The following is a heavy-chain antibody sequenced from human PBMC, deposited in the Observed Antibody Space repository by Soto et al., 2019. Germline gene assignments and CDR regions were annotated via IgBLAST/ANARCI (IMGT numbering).Heavy chain of an antibody. J-gene: IGHJ4*02. D-gene: IGHD2-21*02. Sequence: GGSLRLSCAASGFTFSSYWMHWVRQGPGKGLVWVSRVNSDESTTSYAEPVKGRFTISRDNAKNTLYLQMSSLRVEDTALYYCVCFECGRTAVVTAMEANGYWGQGTLVTVSS. CDR2: VNSDESTT. V-gene: IGHV3-74*01. CDR3: VCFECGRTAVVTAMEANGY. CDR1: GFTFSSYW.